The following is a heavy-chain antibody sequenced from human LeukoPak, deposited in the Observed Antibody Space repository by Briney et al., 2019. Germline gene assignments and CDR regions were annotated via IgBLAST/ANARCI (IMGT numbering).Heavy chain of an antibody. Sequence: GGSLRLSCAASGFTFNRHWMHWVRQAPGKGLVWVSRSNSDGSSTVYADSVKGRFTISRDNAKNTLYLQMNSLRAEDTAVYYCARGAGIYYTTGWTGWFDPWGQGTLVTVTS. J-gene: IGHJ5*02. CDR1: GFTFNRHW. CDR3: ARGAGIYYTTGWTGWFDP. D-gene: IGHD6-19*01. V-gene: IGHV3-74*01. CDR2: SNSDGSST.